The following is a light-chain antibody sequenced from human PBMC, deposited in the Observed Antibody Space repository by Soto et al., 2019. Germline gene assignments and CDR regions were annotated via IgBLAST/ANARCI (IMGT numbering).Light chain of an antibody. CDR2: AAS. CDR3: QQLNSYPFT. V-gene: IGKV1-9*01. J-gene: IGKJ3*01. CDR1: QGINSY. Sequence: IQLTQSPSSLSASVGDRVTITCRASQGINSYLAWYQQKPGKAPKLLIYAASTLEIGVPSRFSGCGSETDFTLTISSLQPEDYATYYCQQLNSYPFTFGPGAKVDIK.